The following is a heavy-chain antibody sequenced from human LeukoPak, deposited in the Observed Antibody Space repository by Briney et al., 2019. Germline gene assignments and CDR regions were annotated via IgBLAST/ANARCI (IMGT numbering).Heavy chain of an antibody. CDR3: ARGPHDSSGYYGDGAFDI. CDR2: INSDGSST. CDR1: GFTFSSYW. Sequence: PGGSLRLSCAASGFTFSSYWMHRVRQAPGKGLVWVSRINSDGSSTSYADSVKGRFTISRDNAKNTLYLQMNSLRAEDTAVYYCARGPHDSSGYYGDGAFDIWGQGTMVTVSS. V-gene: IGHV3-74*01. D-gene: IGHD3-22*01. J-gene: IGHJ3*02.